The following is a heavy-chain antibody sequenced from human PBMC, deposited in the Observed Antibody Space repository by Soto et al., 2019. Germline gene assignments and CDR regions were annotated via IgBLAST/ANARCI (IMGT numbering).Heavy chain of an antibody. V-gene: IGHV4-4*07. CDR3: VRDGSRTLRDCFDP. CDR1: GGSMRKFY. J-gene: IGHJ5*02. CDR2: VYATGTS. D-gene: IGHD4-17*01. Sequence: SETLSLTCSVSGGSMRKFYWSWIRKTAGKGLEWMGRVYATGTSDYNPSLRSRIAMSVDISKKTFSLRLRSVTAADTGVYYCVRDGSRTLRDCFDPWGQGILVTVS.